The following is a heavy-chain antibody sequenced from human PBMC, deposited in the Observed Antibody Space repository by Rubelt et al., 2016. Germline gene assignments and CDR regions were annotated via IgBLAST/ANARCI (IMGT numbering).Heavy chain of an antibody. CDR1: GGSISNDY. V-gene: IGHV4-59*01. D-gene: IGHD2-8*01. Sequence: QVQLQESGPRLVKPSETLSLTCIVSGGSISNDYWSWIRQPPGQGLEWIGHIYYSGSTNYNHPLKSRVTISVDTSKNQFSLSLSSVTAADTAVYYCARGRYCTDGVCYGRDYYGMDVWGQGTTVTVSS. CDR3: ARGRYCTDGVCYGRDYYGMDV. CDR2: IYYSGST. J-gene: IGHJ6*02.